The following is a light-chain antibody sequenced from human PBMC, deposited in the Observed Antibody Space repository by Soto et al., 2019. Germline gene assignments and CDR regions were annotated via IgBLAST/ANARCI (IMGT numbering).Light chain of an antibody. V-gene: IGKV1-33*01. CDR3: QQYDNLPLT. CDR1: QDISNY. J-gene: IGKJ5*01. Sequence: DIQMTQSPSSLSASVGDRVTITCQASQDISNYLNWYQQKPGKAPKLLIYDASNLETGVPSRFSGSGSGTDFTFTISSLQPDDIATYYCQQYDNLPLTFGHRTRLEIK. CDR2: DAS.